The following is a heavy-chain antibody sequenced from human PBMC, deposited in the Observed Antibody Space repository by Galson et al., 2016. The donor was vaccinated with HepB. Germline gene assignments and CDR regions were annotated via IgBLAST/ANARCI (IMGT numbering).Heavy chain of an antibody. CDR1: GFVFSNFG. V-gene: IGHV3-23*01. CDR3: AKERLVRRIFDH. D-gene: IGHD1-1*01. Sequence: SLRLSCAASGFVFSNFGLSWVRQAPGKGLEWVAGISTRRTTYYSDSVQGRFTISRDNSNNTLYLQMNGLRAEDTAVYYSAKERLVRRIFDHWGQGTLLTVSS. J-gene: IGHJ4*02. CDR2: ISTRRTT.